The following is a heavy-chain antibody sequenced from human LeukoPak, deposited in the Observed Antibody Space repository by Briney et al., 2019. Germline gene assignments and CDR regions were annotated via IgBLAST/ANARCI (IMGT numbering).Heavy chain of an antibody. CDR1: RYTFTNVY. Sequence: SVKVSCKTSRYTFTNVYLHWVAQAPGQGREWMGIIHCSGGTNNSAQKFQGRVSITRDTSTRAVYMDLSSLRSEDTAVYYCARGRSVWFDYWGQGTLVTVSS. D-gene: IGHD5/OR15-5a*01. CDR2: IHCSGGTN. V-gene: IGHV1-46*01. J-gene: IGHJ4*02. CDR3: ARGRSVWFDY.